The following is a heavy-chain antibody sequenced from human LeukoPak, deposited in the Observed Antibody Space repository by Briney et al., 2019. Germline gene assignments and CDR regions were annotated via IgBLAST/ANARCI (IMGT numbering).Heavy chain of an antibody. D-gene: IGHD6-19*01. CDR1: AGSISSHY. CDR3: ARDLGRYYSSGWLY. CDR2: IYYSGTT. J-gene: IGHJ4*02. V-gene: IGHV4-59*11. Sequence: PSETLSLTCTVSAGSISSHYRSWIRQPPGKGLEWIGYIYYSGTTHYNPSLKSRVTISGDTSKNQFSLKLRSVTAADTAVYYCARDLGRYYSSGWLYWGQGTLVTVSS.